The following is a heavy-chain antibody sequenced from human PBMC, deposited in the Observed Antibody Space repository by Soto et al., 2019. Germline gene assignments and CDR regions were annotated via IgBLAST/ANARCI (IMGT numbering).Heavy chain of an antibody. J-gene: IGHJ5*02. CDR3: ARESSRWFNWFDP. Sequence: PSETLSLTCXVSGGSISSGSYYWSWIRQPPGKGLEWVGYVYYSGTTKYNPSLKSRVTMSVDTSKNQFSLKLTSVIAADTAVYYCARESSRWFNWFDPWGQGTLVTVSS. V-gene: IGHV4-61*01. CDR2: VYYSGTT. D-gene: IGHD6-13*01. CDR1: GGSISSGSYY.